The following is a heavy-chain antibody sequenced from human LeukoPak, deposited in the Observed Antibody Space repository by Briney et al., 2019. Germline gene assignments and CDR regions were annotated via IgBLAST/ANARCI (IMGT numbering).Heavy chain of an antibody. V-gene: IGHV1-2*02. D-gene: IGHD5-24*01. CDR1: GGTFSSYT. J-gene: IGHJ4*02. CDR2: INPNSGGT. Sequence: GSSVKVSCKASGGTFSSYTISWVRQAPGQGLEWMGWINPNSGGTNYAQKFQGRVTMTRDTSISTAYMELSRLRSDDTAVYYCARVQGLRRWLQFQPAYYWGQGTLVTVSS. CDR3: ARVQGLRRWLQFQPAYY.